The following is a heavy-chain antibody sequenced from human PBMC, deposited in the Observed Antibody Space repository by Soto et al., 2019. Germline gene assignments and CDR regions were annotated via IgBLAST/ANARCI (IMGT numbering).Heavy chain of an antibody. CDR1: GGSISSGDYY. D-gene: IGHD3-3*01. V-gene: IGHV4-30-4*01. CDR3: ARGIAHGGVFYFDY. Sequence: TLSLTCTVSGGSISSGDYYWTWIRQPPGKGLEWIGYIYYSGSTYSNPSLNSRVSISIDTSKNQFSQKLSSVTAADTAVYYCARGIAHGGVFYFDYWGQGALVTVSS. J-gene: IGHJ4*02. CDR2: IYYSGST.